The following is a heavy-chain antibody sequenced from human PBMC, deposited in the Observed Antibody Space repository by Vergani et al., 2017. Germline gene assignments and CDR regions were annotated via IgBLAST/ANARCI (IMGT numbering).Heavy chain of an antibody. CDR1: GGTFSSYA. Sequence: QVQLVQSGAEVKKPGSSVKVSCKASGGTFSSYAISWVRQAPGQGLEWMGGIIPIFGTANYAQKFQGRVTITADESTSTAYMELSSLRSEDTAVYYCAKDWSNGGSGWYIISAQNWFDPWGQGTLVTVSS. CDR3: AKDWSNGGSGWYIISAQNWFDP. V-gene: IGHV1-69*01. CDR2: IIPIFGTA. J-gene: IGHJ5*02. D-gene: IGHD6-19*01.